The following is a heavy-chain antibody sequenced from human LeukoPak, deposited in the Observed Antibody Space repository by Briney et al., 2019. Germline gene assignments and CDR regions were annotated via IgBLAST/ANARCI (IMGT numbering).Heavy chain of an antibody. CDR1: NYSITSGYF. CDR2: IYHSGTT. Sequence: SETLSLTCAVSNYSITSGYFWGWIRQPPGKGLEWIVSIYHSGTTYYNPSLRNRVTLFVGTSKNQFSLKLTSLTAADTAVYYCARDGVFHDSDGYSFDYWGQGTLVTVSS. CDR3: ARDGVFHDSDGYSFDY. J-gene: IGHJ4*02. V-gene: IGHV4-38-2*02. D-gene: IGHD3-22*01.